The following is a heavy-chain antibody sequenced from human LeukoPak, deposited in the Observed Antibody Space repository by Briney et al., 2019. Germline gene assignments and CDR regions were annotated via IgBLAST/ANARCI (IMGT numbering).Heavy chain of an antibody. CDR2: IYWDDDK. CDR3: AHRPPMYRSTLYSFDY. D-gene: IGHD6-13*01. J-gene: IGHJ4*02. Sequence: SGPTLVNPTQTLTLTCTFSGFSLSTREVGVDWIRQPPGKALEWLALIYWDDDKRYSPSLKSRLTISKDTSKNQVVLTMTNMDPVDTGTYFCAHRPPMYRSTLYSFDYWGQGTLVTVSS. V-gene: IGHV2-5*02. CDR1: GFSLSTREVG.